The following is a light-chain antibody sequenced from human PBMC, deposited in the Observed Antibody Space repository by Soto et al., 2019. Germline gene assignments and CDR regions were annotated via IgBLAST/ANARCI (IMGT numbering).Light chain of an antibody. Sequence: EIVLTQSPATLYVSPGESATLSCRASQSLSSNVAWYQQRPGQAPRLLIYATSSRASDVPARFSGGGSGTEFTLTIASLQSEDFAIYYCQQYNHWPRMLSFGGGTKVDIK. CDR3: QQYNHWPRMLS. CDR2: ATS. V-gene: IGKV3-15*01. J-gene: IGKJ4*01. CDR1: QSLSSN.